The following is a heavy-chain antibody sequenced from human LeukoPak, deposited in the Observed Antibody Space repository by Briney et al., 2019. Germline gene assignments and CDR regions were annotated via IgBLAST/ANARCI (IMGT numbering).Heavy chain of an antibody. V-gene: IGHV4-4*07. Sequence: SETPSLTCTVSGGSISSYYWSWIRQPAGKGLEWIGRIYTSGSTNYNPSLKSRVTLSVDTSKNQFSLKLSSVTAADTAVYYCARDRSATGYCCMDVWGKGTTVTVSS. D-gene: IGHD1-1*01. CDR2: IYTSGST. CDR3: ARDRSATGYCCMDV. CDR1: GGSISSYY. J-gene: IGHJ6*03.